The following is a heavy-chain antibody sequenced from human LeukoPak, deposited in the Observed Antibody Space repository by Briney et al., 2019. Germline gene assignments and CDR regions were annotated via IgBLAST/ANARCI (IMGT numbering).Heavy chain of an antibody. CDR2: IYYSGST. CDR1: GGSISSSSYY. D-gene: IGHD6-13*01. V-gene: IGHV4-39*01. J-gene: IGHJ6*03. Sequence: SETLSLTCTVSGGSISSSSYYWGWIRQPPGKGLEWIGSIYYSGSTYYNPSLKSRVTISVDTSKNQFSLKLSSVTAADTAVYYCGIHRPYSSSWYPRGYYYYMDVWGKGTTVTISS. CDR3: GIHRPYSSSWYPRGYYYYMDV.